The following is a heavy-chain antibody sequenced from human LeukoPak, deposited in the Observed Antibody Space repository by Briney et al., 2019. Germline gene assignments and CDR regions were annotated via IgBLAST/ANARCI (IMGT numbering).Heavy chain of an antibody. CDR2: IIPIFGTA. D-gene: IGHD1-7*01. CDR3: ARDQNYPYNWFDP. V-gene: IGHV1-69*06. CDR1: GGTFSSYA. J-gene: IGHJ5*02. Sequence: SVKVSCKASGGTFSSYAISWVRQAPGQGLEWMGGIIPIFGTANYAQKFQGKVTITADKSTSTAYMELSSLRSEDTAVYYCARDQNYPYNWFDPWGQATLVTVSS.